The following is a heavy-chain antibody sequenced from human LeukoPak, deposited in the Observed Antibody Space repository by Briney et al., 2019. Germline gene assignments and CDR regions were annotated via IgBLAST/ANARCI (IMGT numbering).Heavy chain of an antibody. Sequence: ASVKVSCKASGYTFTGYYMHWVRQAPGQGLEWMGRINPNSGGTNFAQKFQGRVTMTRDTSISTAYMELSRLRSDDTAVYYCARLYCTNGVCSSFDYWGQGTLVTVSS. D-gene: IGHD2-8*01. J-gene: IGHJ4*02. CDR2: INPNSGGT. CDR1: GYTFTGYY. V-gene: IGHV1-2*06. CDR3: ARLYCTNGVCSSFDY.